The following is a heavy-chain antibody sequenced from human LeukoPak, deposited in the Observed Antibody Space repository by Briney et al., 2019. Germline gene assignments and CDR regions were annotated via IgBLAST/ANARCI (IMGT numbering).Heavy chain of an antibody. D-gene: IGHD3-22*01. J-gene: IGHJ4*02. CDR2: ISSSSSYI. Sequence: VGSLGLSCAASGFTFSSYSMNWVRQAPGKGLEWVSSISSSSSYIYYADSVKGRFTISRDNAKNSLYLQMNSLRAEDTAVYYCARGRSYYYDSSGYPEDDYWGQGTLVTVSS. CDR3: ARGRSYYYDSSGYPEDDY. CDR1: GFTFSSYS. V-gene: IGHV3-21*01.